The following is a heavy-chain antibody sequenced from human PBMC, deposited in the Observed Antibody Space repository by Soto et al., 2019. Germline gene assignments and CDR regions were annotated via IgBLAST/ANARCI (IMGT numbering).Heavy chain of an antibody. CDR1: GGTFSSYA. Sequence: QVQLVQSGAEVKKPGSSVKVSCKASGGTFSSYAISWVRQAPGQGLEWMGGIIPISDTTNYAQKFQGRVTITADESTSTAYMELSSLRSEDTAVYYCARSQGSRASLEIYYYYCSGMDVWGQGTTVTVSS. V-gene: IGHV1-69*01. D-gene: IGHD2-2*01. CDR2: IIPISDTT. CDR3: ARSQGSRASLEIYYYYCSGMDV. J-gene: IGHJ6*02.